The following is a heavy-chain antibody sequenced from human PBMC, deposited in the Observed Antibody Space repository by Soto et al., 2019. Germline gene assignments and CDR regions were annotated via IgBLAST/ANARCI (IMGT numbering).Heavy chain of an antibody. CDR3: ARGRRDYYGSGSYWWFAP. CDR2: INHSGST. V-gene: IGHV4-34*01. CDR1: EGSSVGFY. D-gene: IGHD3-10*01. Sequence: TWGVEEGSSVGFYGRRISKNPGKGLEWIGEINHSGSTNYNPSLKSRVTISVDTSKNQFSLKLSSVTAADTAVYYCARGRRDYYGSGSYWWFAPRGHGTLVPVSP. J-gene: IGHJ5*02.